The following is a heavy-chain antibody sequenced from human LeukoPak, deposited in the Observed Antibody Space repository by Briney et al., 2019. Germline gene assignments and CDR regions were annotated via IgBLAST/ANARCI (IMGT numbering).Heavy chain of an antibody. CDR3: ARDVLRVLEWLLPPYYYGMDV. CDR1: GYTFTSYG. V-gene: IGHV1-18*01. J-gene: IGHJ6*02. Sequence: GASVKVSCKASGYTFTSYGISWVRQAPGQGLEWMGWISAYNGNTNYAQKLQGRVTMTTDTSTSTAYMELRSLRSDDTAVYYCARDVLRVLEWLLPPYYYGMDVWGQGTTVTVSS. CDR2: ISAYNGNT. D-gene: IGHD3-3*01.